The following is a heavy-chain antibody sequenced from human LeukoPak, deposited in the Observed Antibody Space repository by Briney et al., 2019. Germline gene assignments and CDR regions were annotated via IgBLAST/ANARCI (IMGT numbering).Heavy chain of an antibody. CDR1: GFTFSSYE. CDR2: ISSSSSTI. V-gene: IGHV3-48*01. J-gene: IGHJ5*02. Sequence: GGSLRLSCAASGFTFSSYEMNWVRQAPGKGLEWVSYISSSSSTIYYADSVKGRFTISRDNAKNSLYLQMNSLRAEDTAVYYCARDDFLYGSGSYYNAGFDPWGQGTLVTVSS. D-gene: IGHD3-10*01. CDR3: ARDDFLYGSGSYYNAGFDP.